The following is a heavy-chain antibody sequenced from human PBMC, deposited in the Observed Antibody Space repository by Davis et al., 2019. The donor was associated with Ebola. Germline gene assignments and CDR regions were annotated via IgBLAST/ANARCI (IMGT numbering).Heavy chain of an antibody. CDR2: INAGNGNT. CDR1: GHTFTSYA. Sequence: ASVKVSCKASGHTFTSYAMHWARHAPGQRLEWMGWINAGNGNTKYSQKFQGRVTITRDTSASTAYMELSSLRSEDTAVYYCARGPYCSGGSCYSGYFDYWGQGTLVTVSS. V-gene: IGHV1-3*01. D-gene: IGHD2-15*01. J-gene: IGHJ4*02. CDR3: ARGPYCSGGSCYSGYFDY.